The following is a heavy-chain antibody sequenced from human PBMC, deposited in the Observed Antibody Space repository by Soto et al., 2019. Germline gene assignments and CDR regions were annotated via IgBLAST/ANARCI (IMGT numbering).Heavy chain of an antibody. CDR1: GYTFKNFG. Sequence: QVQLVQSGAEVKKPGASVKVSCKASGYTFKNFGISWVRQAPGQGLEWMGWINTYNGNTNDAQNFQGRVTMTMDTSANRAYMELRSVSSDDTDVYWCGGAIGGVYGHTTLDHLCQGAVVTVSS. CDR3: GGAIGGVYGHTTLDH. D-gene: IGHD3-3*01. J-gene: IGHJ5*02. V-gene: IGHV1-18*04. CDR2: INTYNGNT.